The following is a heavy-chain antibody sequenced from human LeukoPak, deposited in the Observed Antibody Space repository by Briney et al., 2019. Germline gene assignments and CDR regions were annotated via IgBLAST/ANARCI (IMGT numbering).Heavy chain of an antibody. CDR1: GFTFSDYY. J-gene: IGHJ4*02. V-gene: IGHV3-11*01. D-gene: IGHD3-9*01. CDR2: ISPTGSHI. Sequence: GGSLTLSCAASGFTFSDYYMIWLRQAPGKGRVWGAYISPTGSHIYYADSVKGRFTISRHNAKNSLYLQMNSLRADDTAVYFCARRFDGAAFDYWGQGTLVTVSS. CDR3: ARRFDGAAFDY.